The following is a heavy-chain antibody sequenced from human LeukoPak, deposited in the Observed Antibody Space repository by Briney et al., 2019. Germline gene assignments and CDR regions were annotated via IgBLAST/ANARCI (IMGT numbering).Heavy chain of an antibody. V-gene: IGHV3-74*01. D-gene: IGHD2-15*01. CDR2: ISEDGSST. J-gene: IGHJ4*02. Sequence: PGGSLRLSCEASGFTFNTYSMNWARQAPGKGLVWVSRISEDGSSTSYADSVKGRFTISRDNAKNMLYLQLNSLRVEDTAVYYCARDQLYCSGGYCYKDYWGQGTLVTVSS. CDR1: GFTFNTYS. CDR3: ARDQLYCSGGYCYKDY.